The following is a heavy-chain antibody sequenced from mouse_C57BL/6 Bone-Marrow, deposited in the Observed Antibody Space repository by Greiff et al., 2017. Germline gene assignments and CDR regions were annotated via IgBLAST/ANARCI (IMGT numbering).Heavy chain of an antibody. Sequence: EVKLVESGGGLVKPGGSLKLSCAASGFTFSSYTMSWVRQTPEKRLAWVATISGGGGNTYYPDSVKGRFTISRDNAKKTLYLQRSSLGSEDTALYYCERGPFLHGSRFDYWGQGTTLTVSS. D-gene: IGHD1-1*01. V-gene: IGHV5-9*01. CDR3: ERGPFLHGSRFDY. CDR2: ISGGGGNT. J-gene: IGHJ2*01. CDR1: GFTFSSYT.